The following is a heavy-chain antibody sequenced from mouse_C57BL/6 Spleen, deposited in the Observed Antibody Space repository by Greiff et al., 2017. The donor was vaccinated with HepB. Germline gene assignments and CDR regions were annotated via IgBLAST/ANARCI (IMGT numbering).Heavy chain of an antibody. CDR3: ASGGSYGNYWYFDV. V-gene: IGHV1-64*01. Sequence: VQLQQPGAELVKPGASVKLSCKASGYTFTSYWMHWVKQRPGQGLEWIGMIHPNSGSTNYNEKFKSKATLTVDKSSSTAYMQLSSLTSEDSAVYYCASGGSYGNYWYFDVWAQGPRSPSPQ. CDR2: IHPNSGST. J-gene: IGHJ1*03. D-gene: IGHD2-1*01. CDR1: GYTFTSYW.